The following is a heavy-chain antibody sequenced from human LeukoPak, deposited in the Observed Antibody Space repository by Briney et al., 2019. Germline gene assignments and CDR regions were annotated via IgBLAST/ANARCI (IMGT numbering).Heavy chain of an antibody. J-gene: IGHJ4*02. CDR2: INHSGST. D-gene: IGHD5-24*01. CDR1: GGSFSGYY. Sequence: KSSETLSLTCAVYGGSFSGYYWSWIRQPPGKGLEWIGEINHSGSTNYNPSLKRRVTISVDTSKNQFSLKLSSVTAADTAVYYCARSDGYNTHFDYWGQGTLVTVSS. V-gene: IGHV4-34*01. CDR3: ARSDGYNTHFDY.